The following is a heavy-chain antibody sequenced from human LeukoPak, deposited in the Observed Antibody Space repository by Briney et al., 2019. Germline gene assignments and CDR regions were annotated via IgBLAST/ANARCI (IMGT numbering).Heavy chain of an antibody. Sequence: PGGSLRLSCAASGFTFSSNSMNWVRQAPGKGLEWVSYISSSSSTIYYADSVKGRLTISRDNAKNSLYLQMNSLRAEDTAVYYCARENENYYDSSGSLYWGQGTLVTVSS. CDR3: ARENENYYDSSGSLY. J-gene: IGHJ4*02. D-gene: IGHD3-22*01. CDR2: ISSSSSTI. V-gene: IGHV3-48*01. CDR1: GFTFSSNS.